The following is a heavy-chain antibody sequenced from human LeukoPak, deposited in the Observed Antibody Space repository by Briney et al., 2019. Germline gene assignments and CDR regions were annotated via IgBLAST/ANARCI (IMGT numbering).Heavy chain of an antibody. J-gene: IGHJ4*02. CDR3: ARDVSEYYFDY. CDR2: INHSGST. Sequence: PSETLSLTCAVYGGSFSGYYWSWIRQPPGKGLEWIGEINHSGSTNYNPSLKSRLTISVDTSKNQFSLKLSSMTAADTAVYYCARDVSEYYFDYWGQGTLVTVSS. D-gene: IGHD5/OR15-5a*01. CDR1: GGSFSGYY. V-gene: IGHV4-34*01.